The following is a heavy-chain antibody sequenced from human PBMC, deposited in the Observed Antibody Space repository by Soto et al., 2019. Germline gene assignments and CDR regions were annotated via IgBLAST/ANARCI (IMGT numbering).Heavy chain of an antibody. CDR3: AKESTPHVGYCFNGVCYNDY. CDR2: ISASGDST. D-gene: IGHD2-8*01. V-gene: IGHV3-23*01. CDR1: PCTYNSYR. J-gene: IGHJ4*02. Sequence: GVTLRSSCVASPCTYNSYRLTLIHLAPGKGLEWVSVISASGDSTFYVDSVKGRFTISRDNSKNTLYLQMSSLRVEDTAVYYCAKESTPHVGYCFNGVCYNDYWCQGT.